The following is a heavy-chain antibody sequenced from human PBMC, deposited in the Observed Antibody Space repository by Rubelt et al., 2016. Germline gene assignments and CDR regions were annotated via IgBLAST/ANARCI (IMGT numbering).Heavy chain of an antibody. J-gene: IGHJ4*02. CDR2: FDPEDGEK. CDR3: ATVGYSYGSDPS. Sequence: QVQLVQSGAEVKKPGASVKVPCKVSGYTLTELSMHWVRQAPGKGLEWMGGFDPEDGEKIYAQKFQGRVTMTEDTSTATAYMERSSLGSEDTAVYYCATVGYSYGSDPSWGQGTLVTVSA. D-gene: IGHD5-18*01. V-gene: IGHV1-24*01. CDR1: GYTLTELS.